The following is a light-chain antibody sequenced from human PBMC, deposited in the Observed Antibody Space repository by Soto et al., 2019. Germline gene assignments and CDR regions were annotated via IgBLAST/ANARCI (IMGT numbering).Light chain of an antibody. CDR1: SSNIGSNY. CDR3: AAWDDSLSGVV. J-gene: IGLJ2*01. Sequence: QLVLTQPPSASRTPGQRVTISCSGSSSNIGSNYVYWYQQLPGTAPKLLIYRNNQRPSGVPDRFSGSKSGTSASLSISGLRSEDEADYYCAAWDDSLSGVVFGGGTKLTVL. V-gene: IGLV1-47*01. CDR2: RNN.